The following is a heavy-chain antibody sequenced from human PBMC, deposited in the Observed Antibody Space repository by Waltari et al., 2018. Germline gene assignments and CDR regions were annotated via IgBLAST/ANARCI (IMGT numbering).Heavy chain of an antibody. D-gene: IGHD1-26*01. CDR1: GGSISSYY. CDR2: IYTSGST. CDR3: AREGYSGSYGRLNAFDI. V-gene: IGHV4-4*09. J-gene: IGHJ3*02. Sequence: QVQLQESGPGLVKPSETLSLTCTVSGGSISSYYWSRIRQPPGKGLEWIGYIYTSGSTNYNPSLKSRVTISVDTSKNQFSLKLSSVTAADTAVYYCAREGYSGSYGRLNAFDIWGQGTMVTVSS.